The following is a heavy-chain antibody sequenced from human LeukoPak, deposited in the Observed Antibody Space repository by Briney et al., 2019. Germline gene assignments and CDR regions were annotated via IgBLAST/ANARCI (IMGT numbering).Heavy chain of an antibody. CDR1: GFTFSAST. CDR3: ARDRFGDYDD. D-gene: IGHD4-17*01. J-gene: IGHJ4*02. Sequence: GGSLRLSCAASGFTFSASTMAWVRQAPRKGLEWVSAIDNQIFYADSANGRFTISRDDSRNTLYLQMNSLRVEDSAIYYCARDRFGDYDDWGQGAPVTVSS. V-gene: IGHV3-23*01. CDR2: IDNQI.